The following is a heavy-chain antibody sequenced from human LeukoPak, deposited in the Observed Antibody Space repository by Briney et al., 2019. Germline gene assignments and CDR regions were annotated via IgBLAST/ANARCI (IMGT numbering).Heavy chain of an antibody. Sequence: GGSLRLSCAASGFTFSNYWMSWVRQAPGKGLEGEANINRDGSAEYYVDSVKGRFTISRDNAKNSLYLQMNSLRAEDTALYYCARSEVGRYSFGIFPKGYWGQGTLVTVSS. J-gene: IGHJ4*02. CDR2: INRDGSAE. V-gene: IGHV3-7*01. D-gene: IGHD3-16*01. CDR1: GFTFSNYW. CDR3: ARSEVGRYSFGIFPKGY.